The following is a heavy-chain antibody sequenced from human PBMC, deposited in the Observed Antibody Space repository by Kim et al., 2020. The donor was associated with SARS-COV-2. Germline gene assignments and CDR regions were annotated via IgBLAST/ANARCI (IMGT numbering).Heavy chain of an antibody. CDR3: ARESWGAPAIE. Sequence: SGTLSLTCAVSGASIITDHWWSWVRQPPGKGLEWLGEVHHDGRTNYNSSLRTRLTMSVQKSNNDYSLTLRFVTVADTAMYYCARESWGAPAIEWGQGILVTVSS. V-gene: IGHV4-4*02. J-gene: IGHJ4*02. D-gene: IGHD3-16*01. CDR2: VHHDGRT. CDR1: GASIITDHW.